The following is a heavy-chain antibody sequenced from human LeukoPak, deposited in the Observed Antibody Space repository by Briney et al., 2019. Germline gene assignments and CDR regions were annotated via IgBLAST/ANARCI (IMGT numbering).Heavy chain of an antibody. CDR1: GGSISSYH. CDR3: ARLHWSGYYAYYYGMDV. D-gene: IGHD3-3*01. Sequence: SETLSLTCTVSGGSISSYHWSWLRQPPGKGLEWIGYIYYSGSTNYNPSLKSRVTISVDTSKNQFSLKLSSVTAADTAVYYCARLHWSGYYAYYYGMDVWGQGTTVTVSS. J-gene: IGHJ6*02. CDR2: IYYSGST. V-gene: IGHV4-59*08.